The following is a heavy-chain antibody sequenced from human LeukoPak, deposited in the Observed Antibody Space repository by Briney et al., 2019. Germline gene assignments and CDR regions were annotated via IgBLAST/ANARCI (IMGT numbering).Heavy chain of an antibody. V-gene: IGHV1-69*01. CDR2: IIPIFGTA. CDR1: GGTFSSYA. Sequence: ASVKVSCKASGGTFSSYAIGWVRQAPGQGLEWMGGIIPIFGTANYAQKFQGRVTITADESTSTAYMELSSLRSEDTAVYYCAREYYYDSSGYFNWFDPWGQGTLVTVSS. CDR3: AREYYYDSSGYFNWFDP. D-gene: IGHD3-22*01. J-gene: IGHJ5*02.